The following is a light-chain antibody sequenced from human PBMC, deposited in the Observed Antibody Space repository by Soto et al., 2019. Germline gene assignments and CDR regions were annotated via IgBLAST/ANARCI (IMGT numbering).Light chain of an antibody. V-gene: IGKV3-11*01. CDR1: QGVGRF. J-gene: IGKJ4*01. Sequence: EIVLTQSPATLSLSPGERAALSCRASQGVGRFLAWYQQKPGQAPRLLIYDASNRATGIPARVSGGGSETDFTLAIDSLEPEDFAVYSCQQRGGWPLTFGGGTKVEIK. CDR3: QQRGGWPLT. CDR2: DAS.